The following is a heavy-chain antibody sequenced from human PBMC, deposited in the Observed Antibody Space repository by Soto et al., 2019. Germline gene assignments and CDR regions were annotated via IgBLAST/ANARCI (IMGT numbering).Heavy chain of an antibody. V-gene: IGHV4-4*07. CDR1: GGSISSYC. D-gene: IGHD2-15*01. J-gene: IGHJ4*02. CDR2: IYSSGST. Sequence: SETLSLTCSASGGSISSYCWNWIRQPAGKGLEWIGRIYSSGSTDSNPSLKSRVTMSVDTSKNQFSLRLSSVTAADTAVYYCARGPKYCSGGTCYVTYFDYWGQGTLVTVS. CDR3: ARGPKYCSGGTCYVTYFDY.